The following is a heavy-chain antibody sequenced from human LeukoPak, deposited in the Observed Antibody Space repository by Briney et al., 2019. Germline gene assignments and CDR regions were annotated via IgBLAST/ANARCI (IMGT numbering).Heavy chain of an antibody. CDR1: GFTFSSYS. CDR2: ISSSSSYI. V-gene: IGHV3-21*01. D-gene: IGHD2-21*01. Sequence: GGSLRLSCAASGFTFSSYSMTWVRQAPGKGLEWVSSISSSSSYIYYADSVKGRFTISRDNAKNSLYLQMNSLRAEDTAVYYCARGVEVYCGGDCYSGAFDIWGQGTMVTVSS. CDR3: ARGVEVYCGGDCYSGAFDI. J-gene: IGHJ3*02.